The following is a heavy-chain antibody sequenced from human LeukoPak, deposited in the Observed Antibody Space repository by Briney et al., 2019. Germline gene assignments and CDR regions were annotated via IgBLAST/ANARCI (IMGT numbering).Heavy chain of an antibody. CDR2: MNPNSGNT. CDR3: ARIPTRRRTGTGAY. J-gene: IGHJ4*02. D-gene: IGHD1-1*01. Sequence: GASVKVSCKASGYTFTSYGISWVRQAPGQGLEWMGWMNPNSGNTGYAQKFQGRVTMTRNTSISTAYMELSSLRSEDTAVYYCARIPTRRRTGTGAYWGQGTLVTVPS. V-gene: IGHV1-8*02. CDR1: GYTFTSYG.